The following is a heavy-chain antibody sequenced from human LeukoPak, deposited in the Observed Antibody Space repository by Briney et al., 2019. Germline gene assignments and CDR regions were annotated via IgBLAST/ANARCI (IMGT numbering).Heavy chain of an antibody. CDR3: AKEYRGSWYHFDL. Sequence: PGGSLRLSCVASGFSFSSYAMGWSRQAPGKGLEWVSAISGSGGTTYYADSVKGRFTISRDDAKNTLFLQMSSLRGEDTAIYYCAKEYRGSWYHFDLWGQGTLVTVSS. D-gene: IGHD6-13*01. J-gene: IGHJ4*02. CDR1: GFSFSSYA. V-gene: IGHV3-23*01. CDR2: ISGSGGTT.